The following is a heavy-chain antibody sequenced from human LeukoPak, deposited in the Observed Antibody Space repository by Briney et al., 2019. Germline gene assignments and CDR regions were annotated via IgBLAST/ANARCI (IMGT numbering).Heavy chain of an antibody. Sequence: SVKVSCKASGGTFSSYAISWVRQAPGQGLEWMGGIIPIFGTANYAQKFQGRVTITADESTSTAYMELSSLRSEDTAVYYCARGSLILRFLEWFHYYYYGMDVWGQGTTVTVSS. V-gene: IGHV1-69*13. CDR1: GGTFSSYA. J-gene: IGHJ6*02. D-gene: IGHD3-3*01. CDR3: ARGSLILRFLEWFHYYYYGMDV. CDR2: IIPIFGTA.